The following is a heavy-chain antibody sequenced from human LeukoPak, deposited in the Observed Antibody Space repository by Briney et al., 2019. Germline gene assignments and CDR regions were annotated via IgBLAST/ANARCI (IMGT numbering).Heavy chain of an antibody. CDR3: ARGGLRLLEWLSPFDY. CDR1: GFTFSSYW. D-gene: IGHD3-3*01. J-gene: IGHJ4*02. Sequence: GGSLRLSCAASGFTFSSYWMSWVRQAPGKGLEWVANIKQDGSEKYYVDSVKGRFIISRDNAKNSLHLQMNSLRVEDTAVYYCARGGLRLLEWLSPFDYWGQGTLVTVSS. CDR2: IKQDGSEK. V-gene: IGHV3-7*01.